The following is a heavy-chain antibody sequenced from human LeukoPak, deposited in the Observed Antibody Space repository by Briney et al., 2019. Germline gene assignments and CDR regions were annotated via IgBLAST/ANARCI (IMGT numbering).Heavy chain of an antibody. CDR3: ARDHRPIRVTTAVDAFDI. J-gene: IGHJ3*02. CDR1: GGSISSGDYY. Sequence: PSETLSLTCTVSGGSISSGDYYWSWIRQPPGKGLEWIGYIYYSGSTYYNPSLKSRVTISVDTPKNQFSLKLSSVTAADTAAYYCARDHRPIRVTTAVDAFDIWGQGTMVTVSS. CDR2: IYYSGST. D-gene: IGHD4-17*01. V-gene: IGHV4-30-4*01.